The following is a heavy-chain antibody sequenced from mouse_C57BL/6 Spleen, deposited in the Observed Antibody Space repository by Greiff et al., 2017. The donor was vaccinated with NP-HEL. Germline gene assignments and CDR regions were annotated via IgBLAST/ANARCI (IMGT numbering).Heavy chain of an antibody. CDR2: IDPENGDT. Sequence: VQLKQSGAELVRPEASVKLSCTASGFNIKDDYMHWVKQRPEQGLEWIGWIDPENGDTEYASKFQGKATITADTSSNTAYLQLSSLTSEDTAVYYCTGTEDFDYWGQGTTLTVSS. V-gene: IGHV14-4*01. D-gene: IGHD3-3*01. J-gene: IGHJ2*01. CDR1: GFNIKDDY. CDR3: TGTEDFDY.